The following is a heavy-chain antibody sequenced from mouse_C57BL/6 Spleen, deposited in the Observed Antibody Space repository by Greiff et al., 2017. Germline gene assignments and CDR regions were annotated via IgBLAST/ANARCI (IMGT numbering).Heavy chain of an antibody. Sequence: EVQRVESGGGLVKPGGSLKLSCAASGFTFSSYAMSWVRQTPEKRLEWVATISDGGSYTYYPDNVKGRFTISRDNAKNNLYLQMSHLKSEDTAMYYCARDDLYYYGSRIPFDYWGQGTTLTVSS. J-gene: IGHJ2*01. V-gene: IGHV5-4*01. CDR1: GFTFSSYA. CDR3: ARDDLYYYGSRIPFDY. D-gene: IGHD1-1*01. CDR2: ISDGGSYT.